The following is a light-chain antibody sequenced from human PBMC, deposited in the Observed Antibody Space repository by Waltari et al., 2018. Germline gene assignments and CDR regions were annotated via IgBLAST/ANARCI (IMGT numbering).Light chain of an antibody. Sequence: IMLTQSPGTLSLSPGERATLSCRASQNISKYLAWYQQKPGQAPRLLIYYAASRAPGIPDRFGGSGSGTDFSLTISRLEPEDSAVYYCQKYGTLPATFGQGTKVEIK. CDR1: QNISKY. J-gene: IGKJ1*01. CDR3: QKYGTLPAT. CDR2: YAA. V-gene: IGKV3-20*01.